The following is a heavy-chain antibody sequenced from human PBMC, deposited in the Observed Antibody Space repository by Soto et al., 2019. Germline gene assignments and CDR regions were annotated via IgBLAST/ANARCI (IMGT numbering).Heavy chain of an antibody. D-gene: IGHD3-10*01. Sequence: VGSLRLSCAASGFTFSSYWMHWVRQAPGKGLVWVSRINSDGSSTSYADSVKGRFTISRDNAKNTLYLQMNSLRAEDTAVYYCARERSGSGSYYNAGGFDYWGQGTLVTVSS. CDR3: ARERSGSGSYYNAGGFDY. V-gene: IGHV3-74*01. J-gene: IGHJ4*02. CDR1: GFTFSSYW. CDR2: INSDGSST.